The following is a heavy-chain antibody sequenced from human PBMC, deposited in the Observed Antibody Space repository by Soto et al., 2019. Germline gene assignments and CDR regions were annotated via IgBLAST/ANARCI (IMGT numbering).Heavy chain of an antibody. J-gene: IGHJ6*01. CDR3: ARFMEAAGTVHYYYGMEG. CDR1: GYSFTSYW. CDR2: VDPSDSYT. Sequence: GETLKISCKGSGYSFTSYWISWVRQMPGKGLEWMGRVDPSDSYTNYSPSFQGHVTLSADKSISTAYLQWSSLKASDSAMYYSARFMEAAGTVHYYYGMEGWGQGPT. D-gene: IGHD6-19*01. V-gene: IGHV5-10-1*01.